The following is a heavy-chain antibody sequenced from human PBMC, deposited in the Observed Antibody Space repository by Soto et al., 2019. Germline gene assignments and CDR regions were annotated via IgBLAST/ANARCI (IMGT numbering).Heavy chain of an antibody. D-gene: IGHD5-12*01. CDR3: ARDKDRLQLGGNYYYILDV. Sequence: QVQLEQSGAEVKKPGSSVKVSCKASGGTFTNSAISWVRQAPGQGLEWMGGIMPIFRTPDYAQKFQGRVTITADXSSXXVXVELSGLRSDDTAVYYCARDKDRLQLGGNYYYILDVWGQGTTVTVSS. J-gene: IGHJ6*02. V-gene: IGHV1-69*12. CDR2: IMPIFRTP. CDR1: GGTFTNSA.